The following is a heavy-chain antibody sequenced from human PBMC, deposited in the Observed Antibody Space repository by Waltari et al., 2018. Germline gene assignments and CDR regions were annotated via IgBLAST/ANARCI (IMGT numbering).Heavy chain of an antibody. CDR1: GGSISSGSYY. Sequence: QVQLQESGPGLVKPSQTLSLTCTVSGGSISSGSYYWSWIRQPAGKGLEWIGRIYTSGSTNYNPSRKSRVTISVDTSKNQFSLKLSSVTAADTAVYYCATEPSIWNWFDPWGQGTLVTVSS. D-gene: IGHD2-21*01. CDR3: ATEPSIWNWFDP. CDR2: IYTSGST. J-gene: IGHJ5*02. V-gene: IGHV4-61*02.